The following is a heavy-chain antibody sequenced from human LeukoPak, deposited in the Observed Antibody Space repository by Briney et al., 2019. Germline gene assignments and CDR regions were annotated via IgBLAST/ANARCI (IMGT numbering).Heavy chain of an antibody. CDR1: GGSISSYY. J-gene: IGHJ5*02. V-gene: IGHV4-59*01. CDR3: ARSGLWFGELFGWFDP. Sequence: SETLSLTCTVSGGSISSYYWSWIRQPPGKGLEWIGYIYYSGSTNYSPSLKSRVTISVDTSKNQFSLKLSSVTAADTAVYYCARSGLWFGELFGWFDPWGQGTLVTVSS. CDR2: IYYSGST. D-gene: IGHD3-10*01.